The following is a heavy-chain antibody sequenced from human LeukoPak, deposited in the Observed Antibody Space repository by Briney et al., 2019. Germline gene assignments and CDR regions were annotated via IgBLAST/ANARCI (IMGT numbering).Heavy chain of an antibody. CDR3: ATAGTGGGFRDGYYYYYMDV. CDR1: GGSISSASYY. D-gene: IGHD3-16*01. V-gene: IGHV4-61*02. CDR2: IYTSGTT. Sequence: SETLSLTCTVSGGSISSASYYWSWIRQPAGKGLQWIGRIYTSGTTYYNPSLKSRVTVSVDTSKNQFSLKLSSVTAADTAVYYCATAGTGGGFRDGYYYYYMDVWGKGTTVTISS. J-gene: IGHJ6*03.